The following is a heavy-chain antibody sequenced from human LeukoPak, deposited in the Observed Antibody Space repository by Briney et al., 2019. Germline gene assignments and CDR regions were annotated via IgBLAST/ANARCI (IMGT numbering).Heavy chain of an antibody. J-gene: IGHJ4*02. CDR2: IFYSGRT. CDR3: ARGQKYRNGYTVTELGSGYFDY. CDR1: GGSISSYY. D-gene: IGHD5-18*01. V-gene: IGHV4-59*01. Sequence: PSETLSLTCSVSGGSISSYYWSWIRQPPGKGLEWIGYIFYSGRTNYNPSLKRRVTISVDTSKNQFSLTLSSVTAADTAVYYCARGQKYRNGYTVTELGSGYFDYWGQGTLVTVSS.